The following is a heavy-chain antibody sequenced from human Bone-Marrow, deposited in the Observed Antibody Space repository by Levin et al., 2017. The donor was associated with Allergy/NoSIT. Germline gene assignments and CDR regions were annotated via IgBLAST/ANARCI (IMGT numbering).Heavy chain of an antibody. Sequence: GESLKISCAASGFTFSSYCMSWVRQAPGKGLEWVANIKQDGSEKYYVDSVKGRFTISRDNAKNSLYLQMNSLRAEDTAVYYCARGRAYCSGGSCGDAFDIWGQGTMVTVSS. D-gene: IGHD2-15*01. CDR2: IKQDGSEK. CDR3: ARGRAYCSGGSCGDAFDI. CDR1: GFTFSSYC. V-gene: IGHV3-7*01. J-gene: IGHJ3*02.